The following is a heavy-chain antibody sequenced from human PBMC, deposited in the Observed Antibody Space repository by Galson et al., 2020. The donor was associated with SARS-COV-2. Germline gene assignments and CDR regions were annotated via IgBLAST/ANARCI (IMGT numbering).Heavy chain of an antibody. Sequence: GESLKTSCKATGYTLTSYWIVWVRQMPGSGLAWIGIIYPGDSAARYSPSFQGQVTFSADKSISTAYLQWSSLRASDTAMYYCARLTAGAFDIWGQGTLVSVSS. V-gene: IGHV5-51*01. J-gene: IGHJ3*02. CDR1: GYTLTSYW. D-gene: IGHD3-10*01. CDR3: ARLTAGAFDI. CDR2: IYPGDSAA.